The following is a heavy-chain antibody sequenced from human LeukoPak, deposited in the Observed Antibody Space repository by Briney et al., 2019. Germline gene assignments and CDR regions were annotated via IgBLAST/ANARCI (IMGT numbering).Heavy chain of an antibody. CDR2: INPNSGGT. CDR1: GYTFTGYY. V-gene: IGHV1-2*02. Sequence: ASVKVSCKASGYTFTGYYMHWVRQAPGQGLEWMGWINPNSGGTNYAQEFQGRVTMTRDTSISTAYMELSRLRSDDTAVYYCARVEGEGTAMESCFDYWGQGTLVTVSS. CDR3: ARVEGEGTAMESCFDY. J-gene: IGHJ4*02. D-gene: IGHD5-18*01.